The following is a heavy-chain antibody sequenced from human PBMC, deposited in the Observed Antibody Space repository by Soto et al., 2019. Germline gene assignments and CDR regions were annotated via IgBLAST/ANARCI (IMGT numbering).Heavy chain of an antibody. J-gene: IGHJ4*02. Sequence: ASVKVSCKASGYTFTSYGISWVRQAPGQGLEWMGWISAYNGNTNYAQKLQGRVTMTTDTSTSTAYMELRSLRSDDTAVYYCARVVSGTAAGTQYYFDYWGQGTLVTVSS. CDR2: ISAYNGNT. V-gene: IGHV1-18*01. CDR3: ARVVSGTAAGTQYYFDY. CDR1: GYTFTSYG. D-gene: IGHD6-13*01.